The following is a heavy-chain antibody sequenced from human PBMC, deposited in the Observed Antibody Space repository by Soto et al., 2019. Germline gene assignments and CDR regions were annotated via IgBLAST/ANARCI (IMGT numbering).Heavy chain of an antibody. D-gene: IGHD3-22*01. CDR1: RFTFSSYA. V-gene: IGHV3-64D*06. CDR2: ISSNGDST. Sequence: PGGSLRLSCLASRFTFSSYAMHWVRQAPGKGLEYVSSISSNGDSTYYADSVKGRFTISRDNSKNTMYLQMSSLRAEDTAVYYCVKYYYDSSGYYGLNAFGIWGQGTMVTVSS. CDR3: VKYYYDSSGYYGLNAFGI. J-gene: IGHJ3*02.